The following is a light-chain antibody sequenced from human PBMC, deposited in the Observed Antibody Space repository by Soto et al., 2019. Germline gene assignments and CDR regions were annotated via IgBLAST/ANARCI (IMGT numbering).Light chain of an antibody. CDR2: DVS. Sequence: QAVVTQPPSASGSPGQSVTISCTGTSSDVGGYDYVSWYQQYPGKAPKVMIYDVSKRPSGVPDRFSGSKSGNTASLTVSGLQAEDEADYYCSSYAGNNNLVFGSGTKVTVL. V-gene: IGLV2-8*01. CDR3: SSYAGNNNLV. J-gene: IGLJ1*01. CDR1: SSDVGGYDY.